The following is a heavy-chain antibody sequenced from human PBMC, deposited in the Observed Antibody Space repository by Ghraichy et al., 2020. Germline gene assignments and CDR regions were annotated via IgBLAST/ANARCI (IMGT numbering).Heavy chain of an antibody. Sequence: GESLNISCAASGFTFSSYAMSWVRQAPGKGLEWVSAISGSGGSTYYADSVKGRFTISRDNSKNTLYLQMNSLRAEDTAVYYCAKVRTNQQLDPFDYWGQGTLVTVSS. CDR2: ISGSGGST. D-gene: IGHD6-13*01. J-gene: IGHJ4*02. V-gene: IGHV3-23*01. CDR3: AKVRTNQQLDPFDY. CDR1: GFTFSSYA.